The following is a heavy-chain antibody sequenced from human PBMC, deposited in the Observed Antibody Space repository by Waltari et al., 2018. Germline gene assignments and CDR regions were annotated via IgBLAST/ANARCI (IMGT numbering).Heavy chain of an antibody. CDR2: TNQDGSEK. CDR3: AREGWAVAGTWKSYYYYMDV. J-gene: IGHJ6*03. Sequence: EVQLVESGGGLVQPGGSLRLSCEASVFTFSSYWMSWVRQAPWKGLGCVAKTNQDGSEKYYVDSVKGRLTITRDNAKNSLYLQMNCLRAEDTAVYYCAREGWAVAGTWKSYYYYMDVWGKGTTVTVSS. CDR1: VFTFSSYW. D-gene: IGHD6-19*01. V-gene: IGHV3-7*01.